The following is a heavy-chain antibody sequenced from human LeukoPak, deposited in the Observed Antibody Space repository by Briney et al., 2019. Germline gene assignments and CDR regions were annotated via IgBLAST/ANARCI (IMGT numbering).Heavy chain of an antibody. CDR1: FW. V-gene: IGHV3-74*01. J-gene: IGHJ4*02. Sequence: FWMHWARQLPGKGLVWVSRISPTGSTTSYADSVKGRFTVSRDNAKNTLYLQVNNLRAEDTAVYYCARGPSSNWSGLDFWGQGTLLTVSS. D-gene: IGHD6-13*01. CDR2: ISPTGSTT. CDR3: ARGPSSNWSGLDF.